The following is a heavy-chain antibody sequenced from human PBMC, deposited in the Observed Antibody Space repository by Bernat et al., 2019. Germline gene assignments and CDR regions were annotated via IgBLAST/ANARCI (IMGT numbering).Heavy chain of an antibody. Sequence: QVQLVQSGAEVKKPGASVKVSCKASGYTFTSYAMHWVRQAPGQRLEWMGWINAGNGNTKYSQKFQGRVTITRDTSASTAYMELSSLRSEDTAVYYCARDKGSYCSSTSCYEAPYNWFDPWGQGTLVTVSS. V-gene: IGHV1-3*01. CDR1: GYTFTSYA. CDR2: INAGNGNT. CDR3: ARDKGSYCSSTSCYEAPYNWFDP. J-gene: IGHJ5*02. D-gene: IGHD2-2*01.